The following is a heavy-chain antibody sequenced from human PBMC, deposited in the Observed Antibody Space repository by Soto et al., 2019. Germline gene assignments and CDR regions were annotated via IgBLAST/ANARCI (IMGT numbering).Heavy chain of an antibody. D-gene: IGHD4-4*01. J-gene: IGHJ2*01. CDR3: ARDTERHFDL. Sequence: QVQLVQSGAEVKKPGASVTVSCKASGYTFTYYYMHWVRQAPGQGLEWMGIINPSSGSTSYAQKFQGRVTMTRGTSTGTVYMELSSLRSEDTAVYYCARDTERHFDLWGRGTLVTVAS. V-gene: IGHV1-46*01. CDR2: INPSSGST. CDR1: GYTFTYYY.